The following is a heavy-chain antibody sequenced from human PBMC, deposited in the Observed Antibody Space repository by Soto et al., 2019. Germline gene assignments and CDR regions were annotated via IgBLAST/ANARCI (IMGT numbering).Heavy chain of an antibody. D-gene: IGHD2-15*01. Sequence: VGSLRLSCAASGFTFSSYAMSWVRQAPGKGLEWVSAISGSGGSTYYADSVKGRFTISRDNSKNTLYLQMNSLRAEDTAVYYCAKRGYCSGGSCYSSWFDPWGQGTLVTVSS. CDR3: AKRGYCSGGSCYSSWFDP. CDR1: GFTFSSYA. J-gene: IGHJ5*02. CDR2: ISGSGGST. V-gene: IGHV3-23*01.